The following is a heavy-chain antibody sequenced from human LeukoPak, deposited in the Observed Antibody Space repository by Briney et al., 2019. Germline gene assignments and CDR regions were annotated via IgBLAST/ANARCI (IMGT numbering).Heavy chain of an antibody. D-gene: IGHD6-13*01. CDR2: IYSSGST. Sequence: SETLSLTCTVSGGSISSASHYWSWIRQPAGKGLEWIGRIYSSGSTNYNPSLKSRVTMSVDTSKNHFSLKLTSVTAADTAVYYCARVVVGGIATTGTPRYYYYMDVWGKGTTVTVS. J-gene: IGHJ6*03. V-gene: IGHV4-61*02. CDR3: ARVVVGGIATTGTPRYYYYMDV. CDR1: GGSISSASHY.